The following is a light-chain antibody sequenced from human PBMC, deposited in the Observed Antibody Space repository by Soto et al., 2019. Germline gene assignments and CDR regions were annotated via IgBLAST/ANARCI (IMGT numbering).Light chain of an antibody. CDR1: QTVGTY. CDR2: GAS. CDR3: QQYHNSPLT. J-gene: IGKJ1*01. Sequence: ELVLTQSPGTLSLSPGERATLSCRASQTVGTYLAWYQQKPGQAPRLLVFGASSRATGVPDRFSGSGSGTDFTLTISGLEPEDFALYYCQQYHNSPLTFGQGTKVDIK. V-gene: IGKV3-20*01.